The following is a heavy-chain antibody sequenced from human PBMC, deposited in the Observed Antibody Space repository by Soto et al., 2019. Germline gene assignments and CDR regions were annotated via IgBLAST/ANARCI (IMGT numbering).Heavy chain of an antibody. CDR1: GGTFSSYA. J-gene: IGHJ6*02. CDR3: ARGTLGYCSSTSCRGWDYYYYGMDV. D-gene: IGHD2-2*01. CDR2: IIPIFGTA. V-gene: IGHV1-69*13. Sequence: SVKVSCKASGGTFSSYAISWVRQAPGQGLEWMGGIIPIFGTANYAQKFQGRVTITADESTSTAYMELSSLRSEDTAVYYCARGTLGYCSSTSCRGWDYYYYGMDVWGQGTTVTVSS.